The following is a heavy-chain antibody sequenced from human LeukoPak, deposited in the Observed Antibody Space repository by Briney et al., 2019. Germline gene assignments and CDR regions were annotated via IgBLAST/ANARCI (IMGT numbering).Heavy chain of an antibody. J-gene: IGHJ4*02. Sequence: ASVKVSCKASGYTFTGYYMHWVRQAPGQGLEWMGWINPNSGGTNYAQKFQGSVTMTRDTSISTAYMELSRLRSDDTAVYYCARFYHDSSGYDWGFDYWGQGTLVTVSS. CDR2: INPNSGGT. V-gene: IGHV1-2*02. CDR3: ARFYHDSSGYDWGFDY. D-gene: IGHD3-22*01. CDR1: GYTFTGYY.